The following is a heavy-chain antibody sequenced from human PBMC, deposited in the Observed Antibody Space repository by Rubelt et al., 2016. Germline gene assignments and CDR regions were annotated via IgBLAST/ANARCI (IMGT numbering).Heavy chain of an antibody. V-gene: IGHV3-33*01. Sequence: GLEWVAAIWYDGSKEYYGDSVKGRFSISRDNSKNTLYLQMNSLRAEDTAVYYCARARGYSSGFRDYYFDYWGQGTLVTVSS. D-gene: IGHD5-18*01. J-gene: IGHJ4*02. CDR2: IWYDGSKE. CDR3: ARARGYSSGFRDYYFDY.